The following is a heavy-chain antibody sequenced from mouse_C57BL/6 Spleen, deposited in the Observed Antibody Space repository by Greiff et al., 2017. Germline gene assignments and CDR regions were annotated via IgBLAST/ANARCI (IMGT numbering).Heavy chain of an antibody. Sequence: VQVVESGAELVRPGASVTLSCKASGYTFTDYEMHWVKQTPVHGLEWIGAIDPETGGTAYNQKFKGKAILTADKSSSTAYMELRSLTSEDSAVYYCTREGYSRAWFAYWGQGTLVTVSA. CDR3: TREGYSRAWFAY. CDR2: IDPETGGT. CDR1: GYTFTDYE. V-gene: IGHV1-15*01. D-gene: IGHD2-12*01. J-gene: IGHJ3*01.